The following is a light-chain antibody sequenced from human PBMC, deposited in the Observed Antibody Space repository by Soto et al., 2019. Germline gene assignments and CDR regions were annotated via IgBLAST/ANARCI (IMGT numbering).Light chain of an antibody. CDR3: SSYTSSITPV. CDR1: SSDVGGYNY. Sequence: QSALTQPASVSGSPGQSITISCTGTSSDVGGYNYVSWYQQHPGKAPKLMIYEVTNRSSGVSNRFSGSKSGNTASLTISGLQAEDEADYYCSSYTSSITPVFGGGTKLTVL. CDR2: EVT. J-gene: IGLJ3*02. V-gene: IGLV2-14*01.